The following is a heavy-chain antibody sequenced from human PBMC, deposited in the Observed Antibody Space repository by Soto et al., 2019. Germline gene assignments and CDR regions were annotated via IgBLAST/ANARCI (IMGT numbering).Heavy chain of an antibody. CDR1: VFTFISYA. CDR2: ISSNGGST. CDR3: VKDSIRYSSGWYYFDY. V-gene: IGHV3-64D*06. J-gene: IGHJ4*02. D-gene: IGHD6-19*01. Sequence: PGWSLRLSCSASVFTFISYAMHWVRQAPGKGLEYVSAISSNGGSTYYADSVKGRFTISRDNSKNTLYLQMSSLRAEDTAVYYCVKDSIRYSSGWYYFDYWGQGTLVTVYS.